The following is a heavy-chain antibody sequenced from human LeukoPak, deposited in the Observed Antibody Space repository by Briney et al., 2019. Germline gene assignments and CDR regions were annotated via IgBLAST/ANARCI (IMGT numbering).Heavy chain of an antibody. CDR1: GFTVSSNF. J-gene: IGHJ4*02. CDR3: ARVRPGYYGSGPFDY. Sequence: GGSLRLSCAASGFTVSSNFMSWVRQAPGKGLEWVSVIYSGGSTYYADSVKGRFTISRDNAKNSLYLQMNSLRAEDTAVYYCARVRPGYYGSGPFDYWGQGTLVTVSS. CDR2: IYSGGST. V-gene: IGHV3-53*01. D-gene: IGHD3-10*01.